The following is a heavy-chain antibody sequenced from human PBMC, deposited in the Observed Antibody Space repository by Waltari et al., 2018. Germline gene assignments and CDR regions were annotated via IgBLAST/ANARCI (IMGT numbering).Heavy chain of an antibody. CDR2: ISGSGGST. V-gene: IGHV3-23*01. CDR3: AKGGIAAGFFDI. D-gene: IGHD6-25*01. Sequence: EVQLLESGGGLVQPGGSLRLSCAASGFTFSSYAMSWVRQAPGKGLECVSAISGSGGSTYYADSVKGRFTISRDNAKNTLYLQMNSLRAEDTAVYYCAKGGIAAGFFDIWGQGTMVTVSS. CDR1: GFTFSSYA. J-gene: IGHJ3*02.